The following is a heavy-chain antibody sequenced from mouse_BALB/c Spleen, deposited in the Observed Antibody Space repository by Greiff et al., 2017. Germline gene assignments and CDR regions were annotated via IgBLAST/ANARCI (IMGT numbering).Heavy chain of an antibody. CDR2: ISNGGGST. CDR1: GFTFSSYT. J-gene: IGHJ4*01. V-gene: IGHV5-12-2*01. Sequence: EVQGVESGGGLVQPGGSLKLSCAASGFTFSSYTMSWVRQTPEKRLEWVAYISNGGGSTYYPDTVKGRFTISRDNAKNTLYLQMSSLKSEDTAMYYCARQETGAMDYWGQGTSVTVSS. CDR3: ARQETGAMDY.